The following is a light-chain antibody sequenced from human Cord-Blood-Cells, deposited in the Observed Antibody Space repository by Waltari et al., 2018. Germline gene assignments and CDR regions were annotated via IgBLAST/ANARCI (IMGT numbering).Light chain of an antibody. V-gene: IGLV2-11*01. CDR2: DVS. CDR1: SRSVGGDNS. CDR3: CSYAGSYTWV. J-gene: IGLJ3*02. Sequence: QSALTQPRSVSASPGQAVTISCTGTSRSVGGDNSVSWYQQHTGKAPRLMIYDVSKRPSGVPDRFSGSKSGNTASLTISGLQAEDEADYYCCSYAGSYTWVFGGGTKLTVL.